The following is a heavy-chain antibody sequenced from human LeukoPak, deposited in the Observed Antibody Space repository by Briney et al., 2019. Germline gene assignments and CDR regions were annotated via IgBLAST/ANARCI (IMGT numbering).Heavy chain of an antibody. D-gene: IGHD3-22*01. Sequence: GGSLRLSCAASGFTFSTYSMNWVRQAPGKGLEWVSYIDTGTSTIYYADSVKGRFTISKDNAKNTLYLQMNSLRAADTAVYYCAKDPTHYRVWDDYDSTVLSYWGQGTLVTVSS. V-gene: IGHV3-48*01. CDR3: AKDPTHYRVWDDYDSTVLSY. CDR1: GFTFSTYS. CDR2: IDTGTSTI. J-gene: IGHJ4*02.